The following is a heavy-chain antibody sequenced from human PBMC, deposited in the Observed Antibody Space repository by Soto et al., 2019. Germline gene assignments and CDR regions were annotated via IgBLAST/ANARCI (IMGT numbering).Heavy chain of an antibody. D-gene: IGHD4-17*01. J-gene: IGHJ5*02. CDR3: ARFDYGDFRNWFDP. CDR1: GGSISSRGDS. CDR2: IYFTGTT. V-gene: IGHV4-31*03. Sequence: SEPICLTCPVSGGSISSRGDSWSRIHQYPGKGLEWIGYIYFTGTTYYSPSLKSRVTISVDTSKNQFSLKLSSVTAADTAVYYCARFDYGDFRNWFDPWVQGTLVTVFS.